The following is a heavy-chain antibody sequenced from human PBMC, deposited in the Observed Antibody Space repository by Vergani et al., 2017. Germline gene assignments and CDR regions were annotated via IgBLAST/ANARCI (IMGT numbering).Heavy chain of an antibody. J-gene: IGHJ4*02. D-gene: IGHD3-3*01. Sequence: QVQLVQSGAEVQKPGASVKVSCKASGYTFTSYDINWVRQATGQGLEWMGWMNPNSGNTGYAQKFQGRVTMTRNTSISTAYMELSSLRSEDTAVYYCARGLYDFWSGTDYFDYWGQGTLVTVSS. CDR2: MNPNSGNT. V-gene: IGHV1-8*02. CDR3: ARGLYDFWSGTDYFDY. CDR1: GYTFTSYD.